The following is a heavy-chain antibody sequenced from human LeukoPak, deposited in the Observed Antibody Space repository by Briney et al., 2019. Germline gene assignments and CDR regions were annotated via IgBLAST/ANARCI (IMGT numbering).Heavy chain of an antibody. CDR1: GYTFTGYY. CDR2: ISAYNGNT. V-gene: IGHV1-18*04. Sequence: ASVKVSCKASGYTFTGYYMHWVRQAPGQGLEWMGWISAYNGNTNYAQRLQGRVTMTTDTSTSTAYMELRSLRSDDTAVYYCARQDYYDSSGYYWEDYWGQGTLVTVSS. D-gene: IGHD3-22*01. CDR3: ARQDYYDSSGYYWEDY. J-gene: IGHJ4*02.